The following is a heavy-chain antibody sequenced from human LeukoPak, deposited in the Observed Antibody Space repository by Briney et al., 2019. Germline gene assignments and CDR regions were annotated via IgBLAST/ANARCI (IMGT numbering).Heavy chain of an antibody. Sequence: ASVKVSCKASGYTFTSYYMHRVRQAPGQGLEWMGIINPSGGSTSYAQKFQGRVTMTRDTSISTAYMELSSLRSEDTAVYYCARSDGIIAVAGPFDYWGQGTLVTVSS. CDR3: ARSDGIIAVAGPFDY. V-gene: IGHV1-46*01. J-gene: IGHJ4*02. CDR1: GYTFTSYY. D-gene: IGHD6-19*01. CDR2: INPSGGST.